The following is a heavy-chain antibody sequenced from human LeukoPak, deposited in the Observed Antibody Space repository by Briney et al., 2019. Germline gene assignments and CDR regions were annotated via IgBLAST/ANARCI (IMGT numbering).Heavy chain of an antibody. CDR2: ISSSSSTI. J-gene: IGHJ4*02. V-gene: IGHV3-48*01. CDR1: GFTFSSYS. CDR3: ARDWVPAAIPNFPDY. D-gene: IGHD2-2*01. Sequence: QAGGSLRLSCAASGFTFSSYSMNWVRQAPGKGLEWVSYISSSSSTIYYADSVKGRFTISRNNAKNSLYLQMNSLRAEDTAVYYCARDWVPAAIPNFPDYWGQGTLVTVSS.